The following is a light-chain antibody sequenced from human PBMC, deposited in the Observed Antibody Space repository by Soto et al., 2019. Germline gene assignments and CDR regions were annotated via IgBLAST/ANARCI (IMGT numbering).Light chain of an antibody. Sequence: EIVMTQSPATLSVSPGERATLSCRASQSVSRNLAWYQQRPGQAPRLLIFGASTRATGISARFSGSGSGTEFTLTIGSLQYEDFAVYYCQQYNNWLSFGGGTKVEIK. J-gene: IGKJ4*01. CDR2: GAS. CDR3: QQYNNWLS. CDR1: QSVSRN. V-gene: IGKV3-15*01.